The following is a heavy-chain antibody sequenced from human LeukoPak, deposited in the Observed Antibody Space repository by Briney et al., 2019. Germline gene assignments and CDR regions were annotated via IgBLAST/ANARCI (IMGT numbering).Heavy chain of an antibody. Sequence: GGSLRLSCAASGFTFNSYAMHWVRQAPGKGLEYVSAISSNGGSTYYANSVKGRFTISRDNSKNTLYLQMNSLRPEDTAVYYCAKGYNYAYEYWGQGTLVTVSS. J-gene: IGHJ4*02. CDR3: AKGYNYAYEY. CDR1: GFTFNSYA. CDR2: ISSNGGST. D-gene: IGHD5-18*01. V-gene: IGHV3-64*01.